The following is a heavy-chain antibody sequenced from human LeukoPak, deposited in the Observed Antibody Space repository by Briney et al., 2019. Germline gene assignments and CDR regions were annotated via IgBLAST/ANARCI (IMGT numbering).Heavy chain of an antibody. CDR3: ARSWNIDY. D-gene: IGHD1/OR15-1a*01. CDR2: INPTSGGT. J-gene: IGHJ4*02. V-gene: IGHV1-2*02. CDR1: GYTFTSYY. Sequence: ASVKVSCKASGYTFTSYYMHWVRQAPGQGLQWMGWINPTSGGTKYAQSFQGRVTMTRDTSINTAYMELNSLRSDDTAVYYCARSWNIDYWGLGTLVTVSS.